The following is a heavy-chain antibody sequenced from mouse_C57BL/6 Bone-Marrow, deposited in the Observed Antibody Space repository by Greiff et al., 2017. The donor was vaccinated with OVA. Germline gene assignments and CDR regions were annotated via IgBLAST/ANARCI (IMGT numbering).Heavy chain of an antibody. D-gene: IGHD1-1*01. V-gene: IGHV5-12*01. CDR3: ARSYGSSYPFDY. CDR2: ISNGGGST. J-gene: IGHJ2*01. Sequence: EVMLVESGGGLVQPGGSLKLSCAASGFTFSDYYMYWVRQTPEKRLEWVAYISNGGGSTYYPDTVKGRFTISRDNAKNTLYLQMSRLKSEDTAMYYCARSYGSSYPFDYWGQGTTLTVSS. CDR1: GFTFSDYY.